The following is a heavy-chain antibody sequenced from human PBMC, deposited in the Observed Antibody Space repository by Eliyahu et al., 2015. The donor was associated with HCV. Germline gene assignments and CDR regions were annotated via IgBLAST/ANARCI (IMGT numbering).Heavy chain of an antibody. CDR2: ISAYNGNT. Sequence: QVQLVQSGAEVXKPGASXKVSCKASGYTFTSXGISWVRQXPGQGLEWMGWISAYNGNTNYAQKLQGRVTMTTDTSTSTAYMELRSLRSDDTAVYYCAREGRRYYGSGRSTDYWGQGTLVTVSS. CDR1: GYTFTSXG. D-gene: IGHD3-10*01. J-gene: IGHJ4*02. CDR3: AREGRRYYGSGRSTDY. V-gene: IGHV1-18*01.